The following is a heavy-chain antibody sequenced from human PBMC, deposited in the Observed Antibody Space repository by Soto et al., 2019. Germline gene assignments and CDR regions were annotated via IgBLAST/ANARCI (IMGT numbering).Heavy chain of an antibody. CDR3: AKSLPGGTIYYMDV. D-gene: IGHD1-26*01. CDR1: GGSITSGGSY. J-gene: IGHJ6*03. V-gene: IGHV4-31*11. Sequence: QVQLRESGPGLVKPSETLSLTCAVSGGSITSGGSYWSWVRQHPGKGLEGIVHVYYSWSAYYNPSIKSRVAISVDTSKNHFSLRVNYVTAADTAVYYCAKSLPGGTIYYMDVWGEGTTITVSS. CDR2: VYYSWSA.